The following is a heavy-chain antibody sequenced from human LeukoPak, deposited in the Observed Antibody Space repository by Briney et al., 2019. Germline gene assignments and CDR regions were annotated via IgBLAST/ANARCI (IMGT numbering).Heavy chain of an antibody. J-gene: IGHJ4*02. D-gene: IGHD3-16*01. V-gene: IGHV4-61*02. CDR1: GGSISSDRFY. Sequence: SEALSLTCTVSGGSISSDRFYWPWVRQPARKRLEWIGRIKSSNTNYNPSLKSRVNISVDTSTNQFSLKLSSLTAADTAVYYCARVPDWTYVPDYWGQGTLVTVSS. CDR2: IKSSNT. CDR3: ARVPDWTYVPDY.